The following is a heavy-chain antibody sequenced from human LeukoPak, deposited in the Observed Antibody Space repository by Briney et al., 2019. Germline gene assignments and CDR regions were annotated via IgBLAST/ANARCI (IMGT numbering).Heavy chain of an antibody. D-gene: IGHD3-22*01. CDR3: AREIVVVFNWFDP. CDR1: GYTFTSYG. CDR2: ISAYNGNT. V-gene: IGHV1-18*01. J-gene: IGHJ5*02. Sequence: VSVKVSCKASGYTFTSYGISWVRQAPGQGLEWMGWISAYNGNTNYAQKLQGRVTMTTDASTSTAYMELRSLRSDDTAVYYCAREIVVVFNWFDPWGQGTLVTVSS.